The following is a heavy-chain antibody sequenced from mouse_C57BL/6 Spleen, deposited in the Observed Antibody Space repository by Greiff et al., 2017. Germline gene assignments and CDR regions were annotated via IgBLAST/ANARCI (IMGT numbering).Heavy chain of an antibody. CDR2: IDPSDSYP. CDR1: GYTFTSYW. D-gene: IGHD2-3*01. Sequence: QVQLQQPGAELVKPGASVKLSCKASGYTFTSYWMQWVKQRPGQGLEWIGEIDPSDSYPNYNPKFKGKATLNVDTSSSTAYMQLSSLTSEDAAVYYCARRDDGYRGDFDVGGTGTTVTVSS. J-gene: IGHJ1*03. CDR3: ARRDDGYRGDFDV. V-gene: IGHV1-50*01.